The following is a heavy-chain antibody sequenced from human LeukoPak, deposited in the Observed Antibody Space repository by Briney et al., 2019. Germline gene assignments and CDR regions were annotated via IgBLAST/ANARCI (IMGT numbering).Heavy chain of an antibody. CDR1: GGSFSGYY. V-gene: IGHV4-34*01. Sequence: SETLSLTCAVYGGSFSGYYWSWIRQPPGKGLEWIGEINHSGSTNYNPSLESRVSISVDESKTQLSLRLESVTAADTAVYYCARGTITTVTDSWGPGTLVTVSS. D-gene: IGHD4-17*01. CDR2: INHSGST. J-gene: IGHJ4*02. CDR3: ARGTITTVTDS.